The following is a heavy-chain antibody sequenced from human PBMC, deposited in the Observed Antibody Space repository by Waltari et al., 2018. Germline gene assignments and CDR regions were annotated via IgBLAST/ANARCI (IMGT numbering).Heavy chain of an antibody. CDR2: IYPGDPDT. Sequence: EVQLVQSGAEVKKPGESLTISCKGSGYSFTSYWLGWVRQMPGKGLEWVGIIYPGDPDTRYSPSFQGQVTISADKSISTAYLQWSSLKASDTAMYYCARSWGSSSWYLRLSELWFDPWGQGTLVTVSS. CDR1: GYSFTSYW. D-gene: IGHD6-13*01. J-gene: IGHJ5*02. CDR3: ARSWGSSSWYLRLSELWFDP. V-gene: IGHV5-51*01.